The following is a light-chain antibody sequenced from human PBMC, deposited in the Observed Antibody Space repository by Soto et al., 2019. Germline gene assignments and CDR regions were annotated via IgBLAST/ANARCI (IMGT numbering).Light chain of an antibody. V-gene: IGKV2-28*01. CDR2: LGS. CDR1: QSLLHSNGYNF. CDR3: MQALQTPPYT. Sequence: DIVMTQSPLSLPVTPGEPASISCRSSQSLLHSNGYNFLDWYLQKPGQSPQLLIHLGSNRASGVRDRFSGRGSGTEFTLKISRVEAEDVGVYYCMQALQTPPYTFGQGTKLEIK. J-gene: IGKJ2*01.